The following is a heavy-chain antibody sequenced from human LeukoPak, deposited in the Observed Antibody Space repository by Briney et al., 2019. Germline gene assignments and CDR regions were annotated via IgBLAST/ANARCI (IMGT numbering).Heavy chain of an antibody. Sequence: SETLSLTCTVSGGSISSYYWSWIRQPPGKGLEWIGSIYYSGSTYYNPSLKSRVTISVDTSKNQFSLKLSSVTAADTAVYYCARQLISPNYYDSSGYSVWGQGTLVTVSS. J-gene: IGHJ4*02. V-gene: IGHV4-39*01. D-gene: IGHD3-22*01. CDR2: IYYSGST. CDR1: GGSISSYY. CDR3: ARQLISPNYYDSSGYSV.